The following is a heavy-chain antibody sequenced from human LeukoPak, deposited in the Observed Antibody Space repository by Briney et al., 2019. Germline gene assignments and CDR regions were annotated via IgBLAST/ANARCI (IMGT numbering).Heavy chain of an antibody. CDR2: ISSSSSYI. Sequence: GGSLRLSCAASGFTFSSYSMNWVRQAPGKGLEWVSSISSSSSYIYYADSLKGRFTISRHNAKKSVYLQMNSLRVEDTVVYYCARGALDAATPFDSWGQGTLVTVSS. CDR3: ARGALDAATPFDS. V-gene: IGHV3-21*01. J-gene: IGHJ5*01. D-gene: IGHD2-15*01. CDR1: GFTFSSYS.